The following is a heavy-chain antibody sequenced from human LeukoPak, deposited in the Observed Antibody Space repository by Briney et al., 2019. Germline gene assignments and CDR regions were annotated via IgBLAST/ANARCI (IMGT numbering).Heavy chain of an antibody. J-gene: IGHJ6*02. CDR3: ATDRSWELRANYYGMDV. CDR1: GYTLTELS. D-gene: IGHD1-26*01. V-gene: IGHV1-24*01. Sequence: GASVKVSCKVSGYTLTELSMHWVRQAPGKGLEWMGGFDPEDGETIYAQKFQGRVTMTEDKSTDTAYMELSSLRSEDTAVYYCATDRSWELRANYYGMDVWGQGTTVTVSS. CDR2: FDPEDGET.